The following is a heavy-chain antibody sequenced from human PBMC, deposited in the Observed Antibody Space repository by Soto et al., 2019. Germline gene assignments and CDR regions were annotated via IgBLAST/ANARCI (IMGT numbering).Heavy chain of an antibody. J-gene: IGHJ6*02. Sequence: ASVKVSCKASGYTFTSYDINWVRQATGQGLEWMGWMNPNSGNTDYAQKFQGRVTMTRNTSISTAYMELSSLRSEDTAVYYCARRVVLMVYVIESGMDVWGQGPTVTAS. V-gene: IGHV1-8*02. CDR1: GYTFTSYD. D-gene: IGHD2-8*01. CDR2: MNPNSGNT. CDR3: ARRVVLMVYVIESGMDV.